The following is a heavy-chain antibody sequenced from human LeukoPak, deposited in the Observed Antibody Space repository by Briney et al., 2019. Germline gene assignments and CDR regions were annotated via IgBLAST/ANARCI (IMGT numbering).Heavy chain of an antibody. D-gene: IGHD4/OR15-4a*01. V-gene: IGHV3-64*01. CDR3: ATEGAVNEYGAKRPFDY. CDR1: GFPFSTYS. Sequence: GSLRLSCAASGFPFSTYSMTWVRQPPGKGLEYVSAISNNGGSTHYVNSVKGRFTISRDNSKNTLYLQMGSLRPEDMGVYFCATEGAVNEYGAKRPFDYWGQGTLVTVSS. J-gene: IGHJ4*02. CDR2: ISNNGGST.